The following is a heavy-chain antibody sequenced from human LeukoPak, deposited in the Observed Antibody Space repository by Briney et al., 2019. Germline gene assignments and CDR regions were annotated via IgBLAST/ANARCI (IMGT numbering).Heavy chain of an antibody. D-gene: IGHD2-8*01. V-gene: IGHV4-38-2*02. CDR2: VFRLQTVRT. Sequence: SETLSLTCTVSDSSITSTYYWAWFRQPPGKGLEWIATVFRLQTVRTFNNPSLECRVTMSLDPSQSQFSLNLTSVTAADTALYFCARVLHAPYLIDSWGQGTLVTVSS. CDR3: ARVLHAPYLIDS. CDR1: DSSITSTYY. J-gene: IGHJ4*02.